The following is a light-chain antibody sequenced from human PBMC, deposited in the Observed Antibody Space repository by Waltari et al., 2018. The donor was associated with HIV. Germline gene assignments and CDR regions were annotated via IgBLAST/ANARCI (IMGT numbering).Light chain of an antibody. CDR2: KAS. V-gene: IGKV1-5*03. Sequence: DIQMTQSPSTLPASVGDGAPFPCRASPNIGYWLAWYQQKPGKAPNLLIYKASNLESGVPSRFSGSGSGTEFTLTISSLQPDDFATYFCQQYSSYSWTFGQGTKVEIK. CDR3: QQYSSYSWT. J-gene: IGKJ1*01. CDR1: PNIGYW.